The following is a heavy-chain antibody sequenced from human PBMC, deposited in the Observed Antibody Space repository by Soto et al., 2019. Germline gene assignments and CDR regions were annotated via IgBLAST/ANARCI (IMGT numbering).Heavy chain of an antibody. J-gene: IGHJ6*02. CDR3: AKGLSGSPYYYYGMDV. V-gene: IGHV3-23*01. D-gene: IGHD1-26*01. Sequence: EVQLFESGGGLVQPGGSLRLSCAAAGFTFSSFAMTWVRQAPGKGLEWVSAISASGGSTYYADSVKGRFTVSRDNSKDTLYLQMCSLRADDTAVYYCAKGLSGSPYYYYGMDVWGQGTRVTVSS. CDR2: ISASGGST. CDR1: GFTFSSFA.